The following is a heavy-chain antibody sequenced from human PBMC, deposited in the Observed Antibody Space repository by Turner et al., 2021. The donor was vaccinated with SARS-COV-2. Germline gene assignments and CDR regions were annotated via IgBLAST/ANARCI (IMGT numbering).Heavy chain of an antibody. CDR3: ARGKNYYGSGSYYPTHYYYGMDV. D-gene: IGHD3-10*01. CDR1: GGTFSSYV. V-gene: IGHV1-69*01. Sequence: QVQLVQSGAEVKKPGSSVKVSYKASGGTFSSYVISWVRQAPGQGLEWMGGIIPISGTAKYAQKFQGRVTITADESTSTAYMELSSLRSEDTAVYYCARGKNYYGSGSYYPTHYYYGMDVWGQGTTVTVSS. J-gene: IGHJ6*02. CDR2: IIPISGTA.